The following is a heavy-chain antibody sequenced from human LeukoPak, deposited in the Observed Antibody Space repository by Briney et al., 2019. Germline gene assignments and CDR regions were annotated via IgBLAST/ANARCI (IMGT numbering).Heavy chain of an antibody. Sequence: SETLSLTCAVYGGSFSGYYWSWIRQPPGKGLEWIGEIDHSGSTNYNPSLKSRVTISVDTSKNQFSLKLSSVTAADTAVYYCTRAHRSPYSNYYYYMDVWGKGTTVTVSS. J-gene: IGHJ6*03. CDR2: IDHSGST. V-gene: IGHV4-34*01. CDR1: GGSFSGYY. D-gene: IGHD4-11*01. CDR3: TRAHRSPYSNYYYYMDV.